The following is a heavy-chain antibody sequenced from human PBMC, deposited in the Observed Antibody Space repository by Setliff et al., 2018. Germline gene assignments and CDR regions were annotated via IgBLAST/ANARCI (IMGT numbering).Heavy chain of an antibody. CDR2: IYIGGSA. D-gene: IGHD6-19*01. CDR1: GGSISSYY. CDR3: AREQWLDPPGYYYMDV. J-gene: IGHJ6*03. V-gene: IGHV4-4*07. Sequence: SETLSLTCTVSGGSISSYYWSWIRQPAGKGLEWIGHIYIGGSANYNPSLKSRVTMSIDTSKNQFSPKLNSVAAADMAVYYCAREQWLDPPGYYYMDVWAKGTTVTVSS.